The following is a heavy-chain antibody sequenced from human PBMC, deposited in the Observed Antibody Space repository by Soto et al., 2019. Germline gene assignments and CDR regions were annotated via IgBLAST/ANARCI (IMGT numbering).Heavy chain of an antibody. V-gene: IGHV3-33*01. Sequence: QVQLEESGGGVVQPGRSLRLSCAASGFTFSSYGMHWVRQAPGKGLEWVAVIWFDGSNKHYADSVKGRFIISRDNSKNTLYLQMNSLRAEDTAVYYCARDSNRDGYLLDYWGQGTLVTVSS. J-gene: IGHJ4*02. CDR3: ARDSNRDGYLLDY. D-gene: IGHD5-12*01. CDR1: GFTFSSYG. CDR2: IWFDGSNK.